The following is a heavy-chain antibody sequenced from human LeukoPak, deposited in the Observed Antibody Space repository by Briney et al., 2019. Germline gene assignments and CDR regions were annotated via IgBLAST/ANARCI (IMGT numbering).Heavy chain of an antibody. CDR1: GFTFSDYT. V-gene: IGHV3-21*01. CDR2: ITSHSSYI. Sequence: GGSLRLSCAASGFTFSDYTMNWVRQAPGKGLEWVSSITSHSSYIYYADSVKGRFTISRDNAKNSVFLQMNSLRAEDTAVYYCAREPRCSSCSHEYWGQGILVTVSS. J-gene: IGHJ4*02. CDR3: AREPRCSSCSHEY. D-gene: IGHD6-13*01.